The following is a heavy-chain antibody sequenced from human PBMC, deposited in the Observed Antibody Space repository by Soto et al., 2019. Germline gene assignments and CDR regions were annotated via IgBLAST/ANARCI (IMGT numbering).Heavy chain of an antibody. J-gene: IGHJ6*02. CDR1: GGTFSSYA. CDR2: IIPIFGTA. V-gene: IGHV1-69*01. D-gene: IGHD4-4*01. Sequence: QVQLVQSGAEVKKPGSSVKVSCKASGGTFSSYAISWVRQAPGQGLEWMGGIIPIFGTANYAQKFQGRVTITADESTSTAYMELSSLRSEDTAVYYCARSFSGYSNYVYNYYCGMDVWGQGTTVTVSS. CDR3: ARSFSGYSNYVYNYYCGMDV.